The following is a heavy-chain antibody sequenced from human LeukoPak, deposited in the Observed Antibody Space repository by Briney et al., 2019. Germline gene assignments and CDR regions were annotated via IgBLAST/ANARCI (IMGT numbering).Heavy chain of an antibody. D-gene: IGHD4-17*01. Sequence: SETLSLTCTVSGGSISSSRYYWSWIRQPPGKGLEWIGSIYYSGSTYYNPSLKSRVTIAVDTSKNQFSLKLSSVTAADTAVYYCARLYGDYDYWGQGTLVTVSS. CDR3: ARLYGDYDY. CDR2: IYYSGST. V-gene: IGHV4-39*01. J-gene: IGHJ4*02. CDR1: GGSISSSRYY.